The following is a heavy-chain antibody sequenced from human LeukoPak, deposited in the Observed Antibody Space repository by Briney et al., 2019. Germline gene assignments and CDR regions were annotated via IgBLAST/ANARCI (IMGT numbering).Heavy chain of an antibody. Sequence: PSETLSLTCTVSGGSISSSSYYWGWIRQPPGKGLEWIGSIYYSGSTYYNPSLKSRVTISVGTSKNQFSLKLSSVTAADTAVYYCARDFYQLGWFDPWGQGTLVTVSS. V-gene: IGHV4-39*07. CDR2: IYYSGST. CDR1: GGSISSSSYY. J-gene: IGHJ5*02. D-gene: IGHD2-2*01. CDR3: ARDFYQLGWFDP.